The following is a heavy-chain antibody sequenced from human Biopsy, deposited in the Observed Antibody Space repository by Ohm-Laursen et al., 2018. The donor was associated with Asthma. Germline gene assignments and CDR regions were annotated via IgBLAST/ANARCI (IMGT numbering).Heavy chain of an antibody. J-gene: IGHJ4*02. D-gene: IGHD3-22*01. CDR2: ISYDGSIT. CDR1: GFAVSRDY. V-gene: IGHV3-30*14. CDR3: ARGDSSNWSHYYFDY. Sequence: SLRLSCAASGFAVSRDYMFWVRQAPGKGLEWAAVISYDGSITHYADSVKGRFTISRDNSKNTLYLQMHSLRAEDTAVYYCARGDSSNWSHYYFDYWGQGTLVTVSS.